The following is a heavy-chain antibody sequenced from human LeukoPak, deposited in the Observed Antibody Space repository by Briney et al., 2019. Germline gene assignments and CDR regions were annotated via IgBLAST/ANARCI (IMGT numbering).Heavy chain of an antibody. D-gene: IGHD3-22*01. J-gene: IGHJ3*02. CDR1: GFIFSNCW. Sequence: GGALRLSCETSGFIFSNCWMTWVRQAPGKGLEWVSAISGSGGSTYYADSVKGRFTISRDNSKSTLYLQMNSLRAEDTAVYYCAKGGYYDTYDAFDIWGQGTMVTVSS. CDR2: ISGSGGST. CDR3: AKGGYYDTYDAFDI. V-gene: IGHV3-23*01.